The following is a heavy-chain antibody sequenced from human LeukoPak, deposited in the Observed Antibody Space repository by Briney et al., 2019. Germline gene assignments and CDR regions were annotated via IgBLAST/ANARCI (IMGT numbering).Heavy chain of an antibody. CDR2: IKQVGNEK. J-gene: IGHJ5*02. CDR1: GFTFSSYW. Sequence: PGRSLSLPCAASGFTFSSYWMNWVRQAPGKGLEWVANIKQVGNEKFYVDSVKGRFTISRDNAKNSLYLQMNSLRAEDTAVYYCARVGLGYCSSTSCHNWFDPWGQGTLVTVSS. CDR3: ARVGLGYCSSTSCHNWFDP. V-gene: IGHV3-7*01. D-gene: IGHD2-2*01.